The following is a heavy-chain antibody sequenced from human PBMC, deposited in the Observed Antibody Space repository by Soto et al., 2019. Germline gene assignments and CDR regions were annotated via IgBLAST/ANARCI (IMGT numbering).Heavy chain of an antibody. CDR3: AKEFFDSSGFYPSLDAFDI. CDR1: GFTLGTYG. D-gene: IGHD3-22*01. CDR2: ISNDGGDK. Sequence: QVQLAESGGGVVQPGRSLTITCAASGFTLGTYGMHWVRQAPGKGLEWVAVISNDGGDKYYSDSVMGRFTISRDNSKNTMFLQMNSLRAEDTAVYFCAKEFFDSSGFYPSLDAFDIWGQGTVVTVSS. J-gene: IGHJ3*02. V-gene: IGHV3-30*18.